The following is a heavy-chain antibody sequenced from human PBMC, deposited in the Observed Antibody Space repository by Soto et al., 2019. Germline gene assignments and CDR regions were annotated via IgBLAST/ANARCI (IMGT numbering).Heavy chain of an antibody. J-gene: IGHJ4*02. V-gene: IGHV4-59*01. D-gene: IGHD3-10*01. CDR2: IYYSGST. Sequence: LSLTCTVSGGSISSYYWSWIRQPPGKGLEWIGYIYYSGSTNYNPSLKSRVTISVDTSKNQFSLKLSSVTAADTAVYYCARGVPRITMVRGVIPPHFDYWGQGTLVTVSS. CDR1: GGSISSYY. CDR3: ARGVPRITMVRGVIPPHFDY.